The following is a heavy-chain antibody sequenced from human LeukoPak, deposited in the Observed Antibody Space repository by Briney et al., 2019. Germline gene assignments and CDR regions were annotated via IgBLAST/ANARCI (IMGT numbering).Heavy chain of an antibody. CDR1: GAPVNSGSCY. CDR3: ARLSSGWSYYYYYYYMDV. CDR2: ISSSGSTI. J-gene: IGHJ6*03. D-gene: IGHD6-19*01. V-gene: IGHV3-11*04. Sequence: LSLTCTVSGAPVNSGSCYWTWIRQAPGKGLEWVSYISSSGSTIYYADSVKGRFTISRDNAKNSLYLQMNSLRAEDTAVYYCARLSSGWSYYYYYYYMDVWGKGTTVTVSS.